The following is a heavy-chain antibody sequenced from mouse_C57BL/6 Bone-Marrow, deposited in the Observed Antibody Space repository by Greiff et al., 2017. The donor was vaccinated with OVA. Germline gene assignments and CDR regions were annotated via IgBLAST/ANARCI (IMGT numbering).Heavy chain of an antibody. D-gene: IGHD1-1*01. V-gene: IGHV5-12*01. Sequence: EVKLVESGGGLVQPGGSLKLSCAASGFTFSDYYMYWVRQTPEKRLEWVAYISNGGGSTYYPGTVKGRFTISRDNAKNTLYLQMSRLKSEDTAMYYCARHGYYYGSSYWYFDVWGTGTTVTVSS. CDR3: ARHGYYYGSSYWYFDV. J-gene: IGHJ1*03. CDR1: GFTFSDYY. CDR2: ISNGGGST.